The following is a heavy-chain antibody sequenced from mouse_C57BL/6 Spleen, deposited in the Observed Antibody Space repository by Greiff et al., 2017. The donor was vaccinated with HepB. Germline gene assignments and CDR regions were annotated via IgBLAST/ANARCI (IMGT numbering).Heavy chain of an antibody. V-gene: IGHV7-3*01. Sequence: EVKLVESGGGLVQPGGSLSLSCAASGFTFTDYYMSWVRQPPGKALEWLGFIRNKANGYTTEYSASVKGRFTISRDNSQSILYLQMNALRAEDSATYYCARSHYYGSSYAMDYRGQGTSVTVSS. D-gene: IGHD1-1*01. J-gene: IGHJ4*01. CDR1: GFTFTDYY. CDR2: IRNKANGYTT. CDR3: ARSHYYGSSYAMDY.